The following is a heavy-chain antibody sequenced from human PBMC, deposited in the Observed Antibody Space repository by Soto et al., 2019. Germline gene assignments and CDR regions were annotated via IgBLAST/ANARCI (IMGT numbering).Heavy chain of an antibody. J-gene: IGHJ3*02. V-gene: IGHV5-51*01. CDR2: IYPADSDT. Sequence: GESLKISCKASGYSFTNYWIGWVRQLPGKGLEWMGIIYPADSDTIYSPSLQGQITMSVDKSDSSAYLQWRSLKASDTAMYYCAAGYTTGPDAFDIWGQGTMVTVSS. CDR1: GYSFTNYW. D-gene: IGHD6-13*01. CDR3: AAGYTTGPDAFDI.